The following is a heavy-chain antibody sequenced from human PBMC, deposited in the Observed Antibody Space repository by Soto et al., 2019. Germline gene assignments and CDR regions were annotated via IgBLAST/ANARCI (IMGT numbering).Heavy chain of an antibody. D-gene: IGHD6-13*01. CDR1: AYTFTSYG. CDR3: ARAAAGYNWFDP. J-gene: IGHJ5*02. CDR2: ISAYNGNT. V-gene: IGHV1-18*01. Sequence: ASVQVSCKASAYTFTSYGISWVRQAPGQGLEWMGWISAYNGNTNYAQKLQGRVTMTTDTSTSTAYMELRSLRSDDTAVYYCARAAAGYNWFDPWGQGTLVTVSS.